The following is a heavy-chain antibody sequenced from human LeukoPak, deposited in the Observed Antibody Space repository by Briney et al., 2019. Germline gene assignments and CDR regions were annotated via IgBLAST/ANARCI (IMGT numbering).Heavy chain of an antibody. CDR2: IYPGDSDT. Sequence: GESLKISCKGSGYSFTSYWIGWVRQMPGKGLEWMGIIYPGDSDTRYSPSFQGQVTISADKSISTAYLQWSSLKASDTAMYYCARFGTRKYYYYGMDVWGQGTTVTVSS. CDR3: ARFGTRKYYYYGMDV. J-gene: IGHJ6*02. D-gene: IGHD2-2*01. V-gene: IGHV5-51*01. CDR1: GYSFTSYW.